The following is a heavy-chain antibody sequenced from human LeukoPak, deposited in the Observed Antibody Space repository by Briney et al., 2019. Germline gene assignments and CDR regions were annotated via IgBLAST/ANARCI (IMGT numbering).Heavy chain of an antibody. V-gene: IGHV3-49*03. Sequence: GGSLRLSCTASGFTFGDYAMSWFRQAPGKGLEWVGFIRSKAYGGTTEYAASVKGRFTISRDDSKSIAYLQMNSLKTEDTAVYYCTAHSSSWYDAAGNWFDPWGQGTLVTVSS. D-gene: IGHD6-13*01. CDR2: IRSKAYGGTT. J-gene: IGHJ5*02. CDR3: TAHSSSWYDAAGNWFDP. CDR1: GFTFGDYA.